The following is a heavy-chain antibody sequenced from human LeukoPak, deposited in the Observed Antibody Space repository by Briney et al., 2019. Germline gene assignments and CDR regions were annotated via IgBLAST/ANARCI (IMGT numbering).Heavy chain of an antibody. J-gene: IGHJ6*03. CDR2: MNPNSGNT. Sequence: ASVKVSCKASGYTFTSYDINWVRQATGQGLEWMGWMNPNSGNTGYAQKFQGRVTMTRDTSISTAYMELSRLRSDDTAVYYCARARGSSSWYVSDYYYYMDVWGKGTTVTVSS. CDR1: GYTFTSYD. D-gene: IGHD6-13*01. V-gene: IGHV1-8*01. CDR3: ARARGSSSWYVSDYYYYMDV.